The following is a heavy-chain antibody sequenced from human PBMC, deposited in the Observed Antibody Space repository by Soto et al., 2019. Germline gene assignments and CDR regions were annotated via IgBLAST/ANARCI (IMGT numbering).Heavy chain of an antibody. CDR1: GGTFSSYA. Sequence: SVKVSCKASGGTFSSYAISWVRQAPGQGLEWMGGIIPIFGTANYAQKFQGRVTMTRNTSISTAYMELSSLRSEDTAVYYCARGVSSGRTGIDYWGQGTLVTVSS. J-gene: IGHJ4*02. D-gene: IGHD6-19*01. CDR3: ARGVSSGRTGIDY. CDR2: IIPIFGTA. V-gene: IGHV1-69*05.